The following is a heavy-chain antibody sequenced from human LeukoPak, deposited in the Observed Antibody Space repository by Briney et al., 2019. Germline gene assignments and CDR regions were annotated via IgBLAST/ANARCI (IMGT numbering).Heavy chain of an antibody. J-gene: IGHJ4*02. Sequence: GESLKISCKGSGYSFTNYWIGWVRQMPGKGLEWMGIIYPGDSDTRYSPSFRGQVTISTDKSISTAYLQWSSLKASDTAMYYCARLRSTNYYDGSEYWGQGTLVTVSS. CDR2: IYPGDSDT. CDR1: GYSFTNYW. D-gene: IGHD3-22*01. CDR3: ARLRSTNYYDGSEY. V-gene: IGHV5-51*01.